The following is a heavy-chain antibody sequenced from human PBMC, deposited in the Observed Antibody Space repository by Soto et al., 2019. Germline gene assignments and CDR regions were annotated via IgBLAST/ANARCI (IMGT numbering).Heavy chain of an antibody. D-gene: IGHD2-15*01. V-gene: IGHV2-5*02. Sequence: QITLKESGPTLVKPTQTLTLTCTFSGFSLSTSGVGVGWIRQPPGKALEWLAFIYWDDDKRYSPSLKSRLTIIKDTSKNQVVVRMTTMDPVDTATYNWAHLVVAGVTYYFDYWGPGTLVTVSS. CDR2: IYWDDDK. J-gene: IGHJ4*02. CDR1: GFSLSTSGVG. CDR3: AHLVVAGVTYYFDY.